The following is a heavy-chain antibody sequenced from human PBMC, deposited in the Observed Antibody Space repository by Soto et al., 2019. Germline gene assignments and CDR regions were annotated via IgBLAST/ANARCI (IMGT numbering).Heavy chain of an antibody. CDR2: ISNDGSNK. D-gene: IGHD2-2*01. V-gene: IGHV3-30*03. CDR1: GLTFNTYA. CDR3: ASGRGYCSESSCSYFDFFQH. Sequence: QVQLVESGGGVGQPGTSLRLSCAASGLTFNTYAMNWIRLAPGKGLEWVAVISNDGSNKYYADSVKGRFTISRDNSKNTVYLQMNSLRGEDTGVYDCASGRGYCSESSCSYFDFFQHWGQGALVIVSS. J-gene: IGHJ1*01.